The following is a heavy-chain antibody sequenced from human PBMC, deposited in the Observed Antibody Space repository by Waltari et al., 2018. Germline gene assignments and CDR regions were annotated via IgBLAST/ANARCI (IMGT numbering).Heavy chain of an antibody. CDR3: AKGRITISGVVIILSYFDY. D-gene: IGHD3-3*01. V-gene: IGHV3-23*04. Sequence: EVQLVESGGGLVQPGGSLRLSCAASGFTFSIDAMSWGLQAPGKGLDWVSAISGSGGSTYYADSVKGRSTISRDNSKNTLYLQMNSLRAEDTAVYYCAKGRITISGVVIILSYFDYWGQGTLVTVSS. CDR2: ISGSGGST. J-gene: IGHJ4*02. CDR1: GFTFSIDA.